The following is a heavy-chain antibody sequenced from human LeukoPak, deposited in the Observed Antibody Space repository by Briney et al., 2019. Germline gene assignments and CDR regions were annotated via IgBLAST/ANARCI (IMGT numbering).Heavy chain of an antibody. CDR3: ASRSYDYVWGTQSWD. V-gene: IGHV1-2*02. J-gene: IGHJ4*02. D-gene: IGHD3-16*01. CDR2: INPNSGGT. Sequence: ASVKVSCKTSGGAFNNYAITWLRQAPGQGLEWMGWINPNSGGTNYAQKFQGRVTMTRDTSISTAYMELSRLRSDDTAVYYCASRSYDYVWGTQSWDWGQGTLVTVSS. CDR1: GGAFNNYA.